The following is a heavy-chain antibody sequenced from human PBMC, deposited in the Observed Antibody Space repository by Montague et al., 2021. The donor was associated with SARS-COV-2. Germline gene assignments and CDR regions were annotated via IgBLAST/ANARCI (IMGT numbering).Heavy chain of an antibody. CDR1: GGAFSGYY. J-gene: IGHJ4*02. V-gene: IGHV4-34*01. Sequence: SETLSLTCAVYGGAFSGYYWSWIRQPPGKGLEWIGEVKDSGRTNYIPSLKSRVAISVDTSKNQFSLKLRSVTAADTAVYFCARGALTGGNYELWLGYYTCRLDYWGQGTLVTVSS. D-gene: IGHD3-3*01. CDR2: VKDSGRT. CDR3: ARGALTGGNYELWLGYYTCRLDY.